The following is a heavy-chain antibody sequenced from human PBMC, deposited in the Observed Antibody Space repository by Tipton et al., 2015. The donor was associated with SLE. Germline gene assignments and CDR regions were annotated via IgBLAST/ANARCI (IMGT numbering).Heavy chain of an antibody. V-gene: IGHV4-59*08. D-gene: IGHD6-19*01. J-gene: IGHJ4*02. CDR2: IYYSGST. CDR1: GGSISSYY. CDR3: ARQQWLGYFDY. Sequence: TLSLTCTVSGGSISSYYWSWIRQPPGKGLEWIGYIYYSGSTNYNPSLKSRVTISVDTSKNQFSLKLSSVTAADTAVYYCARQQWLGYFDYWGQGTLVTVSS.